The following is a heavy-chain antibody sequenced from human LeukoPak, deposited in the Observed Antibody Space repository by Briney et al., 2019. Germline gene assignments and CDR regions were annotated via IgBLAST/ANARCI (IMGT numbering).Heavy chain of an antibody. J-gene: IGHJ4*02. CDR1: GFTFSSYA. CDR2: IYSGGST. V-gene: IGHV3-53*01. Sequence: PGGSLRLSCAASGFTFSSYAMSWVRQAPGKGLEWVSVIYSGGSTYYADSVKGRFTISRDNSKNTLYLQMNSLRAEDTAVYYCARVRSSGYAFDYWGQGTLVTVSS. D-gene: IGHD3-22*01. CDR3: ARVRSSGYAFDY.